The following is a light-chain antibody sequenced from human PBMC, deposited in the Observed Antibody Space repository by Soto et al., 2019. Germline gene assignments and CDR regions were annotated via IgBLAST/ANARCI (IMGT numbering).Light chain of an antibody. CDR3: QQYTNWPPWT. J-gene: IGKJ1*01. CDR1: QSVSSN. V-gene: IGKV3-15*01. CDR2: GAS. Sequence: IVMTQSPATLSVSPGERATLSCRASQSVSSNLAWYQRRPGQAPRLLIYGASTRATGIPARFSGSGSGTEFTLTISSLQPEVFAVYYCQQYTNWPPWTFGQGTKVEIK.